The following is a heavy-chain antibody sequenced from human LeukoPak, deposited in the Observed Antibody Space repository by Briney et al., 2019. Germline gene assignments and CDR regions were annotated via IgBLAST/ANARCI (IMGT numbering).Heavy chain of an antibody. Sequence: SETLSLTSTVSGGSIRSRYYYWSWLRQPPGKGLEWFGYIYYSGSTNYNPSLKSRVTISVDTSKNQFSLKLSSVTAADTAVYYCARGYGGYDFYFDYWGQGTLVTVSS. CDR1: GGSIRSRYYY. D-gene: IGHD5-12*01. CDR2: IYYSGST. J-gene: IGHJ4*02. CDR3: ARGYGGYDFYFDY. V-gene: IGHV4-61*01.